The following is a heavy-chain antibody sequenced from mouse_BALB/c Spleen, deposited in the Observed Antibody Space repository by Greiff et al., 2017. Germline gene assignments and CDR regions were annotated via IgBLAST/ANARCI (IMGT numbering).Heavy chain of an antibody. J-gene: IGHJ4*01. V-gene: IGHV1S56*01. Sequence: VQLQQSGPELVKPGASVRISCKASGYTFTSYYIHWVKQRPGQGLEWIGWIYPGNVNTKYNEKFKGKATLTADKSSSTAYMQLSSLTSEDSAVYFCARPDGNYGAYAMDYWGQGTSVTVSS. CDR1: GYTFTSYY. CDR2: IYPGNVNT. D-gene: IGHD2-1*01. CDR3: ARPDGNYGAYAMDY.